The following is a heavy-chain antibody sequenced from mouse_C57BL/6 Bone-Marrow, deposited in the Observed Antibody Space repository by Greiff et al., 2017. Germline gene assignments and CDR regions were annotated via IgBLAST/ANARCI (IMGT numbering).Heavy chain of an antibody. J-gene: IGHJ1*03. CDR2: INSDGGST. CDR1: EYEFPSHD. D-gene: IGHD1-1*01. V-gene: IGHV5-2*01. CDR3: ARHHYYGSSYDWYFDV. Sequence: VQLQESGGGLVQPGESLKLSCESNEYEFPSHDMSWVRKTPEKRLELVAAINSDGGSTYYPDTMERRFIISRDNTKKTLYLQMSSLRSEDTALYYCARHHYYGSSYDWYFDVWGTGTTVTVSS.